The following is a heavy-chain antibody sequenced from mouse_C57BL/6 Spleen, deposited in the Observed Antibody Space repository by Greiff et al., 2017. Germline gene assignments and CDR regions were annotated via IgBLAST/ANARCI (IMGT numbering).Heavy chain of an antibody. CDR2: IYPGSGNT. CDR1: GYTFTDYY. D-gene: IGHD2-3*01. CDR3: ARRHDGYLMGY. Sequence: QVTLKVSWAELVRPGASVKLSCKASGYTFTDYYINWVKQRPGQGLEWIARIYPGSGNTYYNEKFKGKATLTAEKSSSTAYMQLSSLTSEDSAVYFCARRHDGYLMGYWGQGASVTVSS. J-gene: IGHJ4*01. V-gene: IGHV1-76*01.